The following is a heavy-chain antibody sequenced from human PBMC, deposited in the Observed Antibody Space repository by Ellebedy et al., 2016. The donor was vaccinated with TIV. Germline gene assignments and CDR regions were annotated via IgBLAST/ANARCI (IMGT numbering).Heavy chain of an antibody. V-gene: IGHV3-7*03. CDR3: TRKGSYGNYAVKINNWFDR. D-gene: IGHD3-16*01. CDR1: GFTFRSYW. J-gene: IGHJ5*02. CDR2: IYKDGSEK. Sequence: GESLKISCAASGFTFRSYWMSWLRQAPGKGLEWVANIYKDGSEKYYVDSVNGRFTISRNNAKNSLYLQMNSLRVEDTAVYYGTRKGSYGNYAVKINNWFDRWGQGTLVTVYS.